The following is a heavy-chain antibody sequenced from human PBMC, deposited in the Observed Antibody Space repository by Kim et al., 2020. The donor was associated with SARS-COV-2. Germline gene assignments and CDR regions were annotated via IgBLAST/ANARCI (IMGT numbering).Heavy chain of an antibody. CDR1: GFTFDDYA. J-gene: IGHJ4*02. V-gene: IGHV3-9*01. Sequence: GGSLRLSCAASGFTFDDYAMHWVRQAPGKGLEWVSGISWNSGSIGYADSVKGRFTISRDNAKNSLYLQMNSLRAEDTALYYCAKDAYSSSSGVDYWGQGTLVTVSS. CDR2: ISWNSGSI. D-gene: IGHD6-6*01. CDR3: AKDAYSSSSGVDY.